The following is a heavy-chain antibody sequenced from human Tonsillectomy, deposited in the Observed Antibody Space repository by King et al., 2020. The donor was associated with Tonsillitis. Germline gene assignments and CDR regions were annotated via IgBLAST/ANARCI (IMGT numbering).Heavy chain of an antibody. CDR2: IYPGDSDI. J-gene: IGHJ4*02. V-gene: IGHV5-51*01. D-gene: IGHD3-9*01. CDR1: GYIFTNYW. Sequence: VQLVESGAEVKKPGESLKISCKASGYIFTNYWIGWVRQMPGKGLEWMGIIYPGDSDIRYSPSLQGQVTISADKSISTAYLQWSSLKASDTAIYYCARLRDDLLTGYFDYWGQGTLSPSPQ. CDR3: ARLRDDLLTGYFDY.